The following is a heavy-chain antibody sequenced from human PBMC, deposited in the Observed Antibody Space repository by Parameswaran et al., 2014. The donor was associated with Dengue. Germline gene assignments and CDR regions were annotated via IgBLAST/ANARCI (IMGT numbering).Heavy chain of an antibody. J-gene: IGHJ4*02. D-gene: IGHD2-15*01. CDR3: ARRVGDCSGGSCYFDY. V-gene: IGHV1-18*01. CDR2: ISAYNGNT. Sequence: WVRQAPGQGLEWMGWISAYNGNTNYAQKLQGRVTMTTDTSTSTAYMELRSLRSDDTAVYYCARRVGDCSGGSCYFDYWGQGTLVTVSS.